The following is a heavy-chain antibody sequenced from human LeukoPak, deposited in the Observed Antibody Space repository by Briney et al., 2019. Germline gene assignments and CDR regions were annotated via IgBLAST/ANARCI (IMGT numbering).Heavy chain of an antibody. J-gene: IGHJ4*02. CDR1: GFTFSSYS. V-gene: IGHV3-21*01. CDR2: ISSSSSYI. D-gene: IGHD4-17*01. CDR3: ARYYGDYVREFDY. Sequence: PGGSLRLSCAASGFTFSSYSMNWVRQAPGKGLKWVSSISSSSSYIYYADSVKGRFTISRDNAKNSLYLQMNSLRAEDTAVYYCARYYGDYVREFDYWGQGTLVTVSS.